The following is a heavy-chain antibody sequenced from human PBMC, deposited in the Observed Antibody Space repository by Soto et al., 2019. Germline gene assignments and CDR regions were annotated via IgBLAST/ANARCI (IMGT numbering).Heavy chain of an antibody. CDR3: ATHPVGYCSSTSCAIFDY. J-gene: IGHJ4*02. Sequence: QVQLVQSGAEVTKPGSSVTVSCKASGGTFSAYAISWVRQAPGQGLEWMGGIIPIFGTANYAQKFQGRVTITADESTSKAYMELSSLRSEDTAVYYCATHPVGYCSSTSCAIFDYWGQGTLVTVSS. D-gene: IGHD2-2*01. CDR1: GGTFSAYA. CDR2: IIPIFGTA. V-gene: IGHV1-69*01.